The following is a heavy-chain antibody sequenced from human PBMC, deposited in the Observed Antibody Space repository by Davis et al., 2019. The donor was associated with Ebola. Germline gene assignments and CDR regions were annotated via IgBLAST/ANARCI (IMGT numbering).Heavy chain of an antibody. J-gene: IGHJ6*02. CDR1: GGTFSSYA. V-gene: IGHV1-46*01. CDR3: ARPLVPAVSYYYYYGLDV. Sequence: ASVKVSCKASGGTFSSYAISWVRQAPGQGLEWMGMITPSDGATSYAQKFQGRLSLTRDTSTSTVYMELSSLISEDTAVYYCARPLVPAVSYYYYYGLDVWGQGTAVTVSS. D-gene: IGHD3-10*01. CDR2: ITPSDGAT.